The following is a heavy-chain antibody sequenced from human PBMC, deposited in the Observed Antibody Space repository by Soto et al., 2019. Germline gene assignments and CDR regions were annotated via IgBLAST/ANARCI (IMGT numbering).Heavy chain of an antibody. Sequence: QVHLVQSGAEVKKPGASVKVSCKGSGYAFTTYGITWVRQAPGQGLAWMGWLSAHNGNTNYAPKVHLRVTVTRDTATSTAYMELRSLRSDDTAVYYCAGGRYGDYWGQGALVTVSS. V-gene: IGHV1-18*01. CDR1: GYAFTTYG. J-gene: IGHJ4*02. CDR2: LSAHNGNT. D-gene: IGHD1-1*01. CDR3: AGGRYGDY.